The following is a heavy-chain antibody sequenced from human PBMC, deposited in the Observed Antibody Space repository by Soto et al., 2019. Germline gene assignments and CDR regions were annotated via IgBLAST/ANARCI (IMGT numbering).Heavy chain of an antibody. CDR1: GGSISSYD. J-gene: IGHJ4*02. D-gene: IGHD3-10*01. Sequence: PSETLSLTCTVSGGSISSYDGSWIRQPPGKGLEWIGYIYYSGSTNYNPSLKSRVTISVDTSKNQFSLKLSSVTAADTAVYYCARHNYGSGSTYFDYWGQGTLVTVS. V-gene: IGHV4-59*08. CDR2: IYYSGST. CDR3: ARHNYGSGSTYFDY.